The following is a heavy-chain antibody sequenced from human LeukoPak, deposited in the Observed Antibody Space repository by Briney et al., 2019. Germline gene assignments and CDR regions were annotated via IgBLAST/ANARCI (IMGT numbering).Heavy chain of an antibody. Sequence: GASVKVSRKASGYTFTSYDINWVRQATGQGLEWMGWMNPNSGNTGYAQKFQGRVTMTRNTSISTAYMELSSLRSEDTAVYYCARDQGYYYDSSGLFDYWGQGTLVTVSS. J-gene: IGHJ4*02. V-gene: IGHV1-8*01. D-gene: IGHD3-22*01. CDR1: GYTFTSYD. CDR2: MNPNSGNT. CDR3: ARDQGYYYDSSGLFDY.